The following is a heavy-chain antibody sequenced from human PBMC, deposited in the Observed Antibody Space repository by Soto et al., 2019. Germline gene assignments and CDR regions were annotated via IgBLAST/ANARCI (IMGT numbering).Heavy chain of an antibody. CDR1: GDSVSSDAYY. CDR2: ILSSGGT. CDR3: AKGFSSGLYVDS. J-gene: IGHJ4*02. V-gene: IGHV4-61*08. Sequence: QVQLQESGPGLVKPSGTLSLTCSVSGDSVSSDAYYWTWIRQPPGKTLEWVGFILSSGGTSTNPSLRSRLSMSVDTSRNQFSMRLTSVTAAATGVYFCAKGFSSGLYVDSWGRGTLVTVSS. D-gene: IGHD6-19*01.